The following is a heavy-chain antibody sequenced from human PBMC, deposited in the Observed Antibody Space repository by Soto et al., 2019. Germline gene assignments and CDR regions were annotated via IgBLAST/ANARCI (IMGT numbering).Heavy chain of an antibody. CDR2: ISAYNGNT. D-gene: IGHD3-16*01. Sequence: QVQLVQSGAEVKKPGASVKVSCKASGYTFTSYGISWVRQAPGQGLEWMGWISAYNGNTNYAQKLQGRVTMTTDTPTSTGYMELRSLRSDDTAVYYCARDGALGENYYDYGMDVWGQGTTVTVSS. CDR1: GYTFTSYG. J-gene: IGHJ6*02. CDR3: ARDGALGENYYDYGMDV. V-gene: IGHV1-18*01.